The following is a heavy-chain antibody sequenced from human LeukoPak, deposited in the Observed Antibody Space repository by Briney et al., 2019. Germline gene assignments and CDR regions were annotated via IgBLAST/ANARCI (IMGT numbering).Heavy chain of an antibody. V-gene: IGHV3-33*03. CDR3: TKADEMNMDY. Sequence: GRSLRLSCAASGFXFSRYGMHWVRQAPGKGLEWVAVIWYDGSIEYYADSVKGRFTIFKDNSKNTLYLQMNSLRAEDTAVYYCTKADEMNMDYWGQGTLVTVSS. D-gene: IGHD2/OR15-2a*01. J-gene: IGHJ4*02. CDR2: IWYDGSIE. CDR1: GFXFSRYG.